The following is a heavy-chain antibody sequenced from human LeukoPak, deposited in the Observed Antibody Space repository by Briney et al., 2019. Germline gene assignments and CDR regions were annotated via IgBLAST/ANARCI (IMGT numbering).Heavy chain of an antibody. V-gene: IGHV4-59*01. J-gene: IGHJ1*01. CDR1: GGSISSYY. CDR3: AREMDAHPRIVV. D-gene: IGHD2-21*01. Sequence: TSSETLSLTCTVSGGSISSYYWSWIRQPPGKGLEWIGYIYYSGSTNYNPSLKSRVTISVDTSKNQFSLKLSSVTAADTAVYYCAREMDAHPRIVVWGQGTLVTVSS. CDR2: IYYSGST.